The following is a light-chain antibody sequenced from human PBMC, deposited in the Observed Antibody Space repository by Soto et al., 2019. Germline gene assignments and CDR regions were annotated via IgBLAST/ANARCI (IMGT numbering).Light chain of an antibody. CDR1: QSISCL. J-gene: IGKJ1*01. V-gene: IGKV1-5*03. CDR3: QQYNTYWT. CDR2: KAS. Sequence: DIQMTQSPSTLSASVGDRVTITCRASQSISCLLAWYQQKPGKAPKRLIYKASGLESGVPSRFSGSGSGTEFTLTLNGLQHDGFEIYYCQQYNTYWTFDQGTKVDVK.